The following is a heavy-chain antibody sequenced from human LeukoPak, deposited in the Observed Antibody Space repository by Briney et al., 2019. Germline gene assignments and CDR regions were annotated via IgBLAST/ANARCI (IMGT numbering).Heavy chain of an antibody. Sequence: SETLSLTCTVSGGSFSNYYWNWIRQPAGKGLEWIGRIYTSGSTNYNPSLRSRVTMSVDTSKSQFSLKLSSVTAADTAVYYCARDSSGYHYYYYMDVWGKGTTVTVSS. V-gene: IGHV4-4*07. J-gene: IGHJ6*03. CDR3: ARDSSGYHYYYYMDV. CDR1: GGSFSNYY. D-gene: IGHD1-26*01. CDR2: IYTSGST.